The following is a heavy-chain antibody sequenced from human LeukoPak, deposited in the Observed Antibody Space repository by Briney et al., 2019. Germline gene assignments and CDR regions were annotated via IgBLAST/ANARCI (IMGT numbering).Heavy chain of an antibody. Sequence: EASVKVSCKASGGTFSSYAISWVRQAPGQGLEWMGGIIPIFGTANYAQKFQGRVTITADKSTSTAYMELSSLRSEDTAVYYCARRHNWNYAYFDYWGQGTLVTISS. V-gene: IGHV1-69*06. J-gene: IGHJ4*02. CDR3: ARRHNWNYAYFDY. D-gene: IGHD1-7*01. CDR2: IIPIFGTA. CDR1: GGTFSSYA.